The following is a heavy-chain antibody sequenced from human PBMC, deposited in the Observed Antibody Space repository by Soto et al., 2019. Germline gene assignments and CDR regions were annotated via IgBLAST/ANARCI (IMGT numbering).Heavy chain of an antibody. CDR1: GYTFTSYG. CDR2: ISAYNGNT. D-gene: IGHD3-16*01. Sequence: QVQLVQSGAEVKKPGASVKVSCKASGYTFTSYGISWVRQAPGQGLEWMGWISAYNGNTNYAQKLQGRVTMTTDTSASKAYMELRSLRSDDTAVYYCARDQPPGWGMHYYYGMDVWGQGTTVTVSS. CDR3: ARDQPPGWGMHYYYGMDV. J-gene: IGHJ6*02. V-gene: IGHV1-18*01.